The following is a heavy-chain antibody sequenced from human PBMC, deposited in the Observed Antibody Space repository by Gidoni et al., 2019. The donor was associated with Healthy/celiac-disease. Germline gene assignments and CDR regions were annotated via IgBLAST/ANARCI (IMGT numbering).Heavy chain of an antibody. V-gene: IGHV4-38-2*01. J-gene: IGHJ2*01. CDR2: IYHSGST. CDR3: ARLPSYFDL. Sequence: QVQLQESGPGLVKPSETLSLTCAVSGYSISSGYYWGWIRQPPGKGLEWIGSIYHSGSTYYNPSLKSRVTISVDTSKNQFSLKLSSVTAADTAVYYCARLPSYFDLWGRGTLVTVSS. CDR1: GYSISSGYY.